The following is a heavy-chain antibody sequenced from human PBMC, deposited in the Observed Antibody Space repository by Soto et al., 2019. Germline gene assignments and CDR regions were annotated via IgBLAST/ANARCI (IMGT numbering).Heavy chain of an antibody. D-gene: IGHD3-3*01. CDR2: ISAYNGNT. V-gene: IGHV1-18*04. CDR1: GYTFTSYG. Sequence: QVQLVQSGAEVKKPGASVKVSCKASGYTFTSYGISWVRQAPGQGLEWMGWISAYNGNTNYAQKLQGRVTMTTDTSTSTAYMELRSLRSDDTAVYYCARDLSRASATYYDFWSGYSPYYYYGMDVWGQGITVTVSS. J-gene: IGHJ6*02. CDR3: ARDLSRASATYYDFWSGYSPYYYYGMDV.